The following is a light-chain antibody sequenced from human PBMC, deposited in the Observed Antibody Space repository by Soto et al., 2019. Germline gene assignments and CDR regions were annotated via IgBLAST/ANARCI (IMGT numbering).Light chain of an antibody. CDR2: AAS. J-gene: IGKJ5*01. Sequence: EIQMTQSPSSVSASVGDRVAMAGRFSEDISTWLAWYQQKPGKAPKLLIYAASSLQSGVPSRFSGSGSGTDFTLTISSLQPEDFATYYCQHADSFPLITFGQGTLLEIK. V-gene: IGKV1-12*01. CDR3: QHADSFPLIT. CDR1: EDISTW.